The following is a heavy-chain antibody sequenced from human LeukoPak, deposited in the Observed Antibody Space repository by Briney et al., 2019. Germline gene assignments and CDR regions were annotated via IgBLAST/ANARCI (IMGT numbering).Heavy chain of an antibody. CDR3: ARGYYDSSGYLLFDY. D-gene: IGHD3-22*01. Sequence: SETLSLTCTVSGGSISSYYWSWIRQPPGKGLEWIGYIYYSGSTNYNPSLKSRVTISVDTSKNRFSLKLSSVTAADTAVYYCARGYYDSSGYLLFDYWGQGTLVTVFS. CDR2: IYYSGST. CDR1: GGSISSYY. J-gene: IGHJ4*02. V-gene: IGHV4-59*01.